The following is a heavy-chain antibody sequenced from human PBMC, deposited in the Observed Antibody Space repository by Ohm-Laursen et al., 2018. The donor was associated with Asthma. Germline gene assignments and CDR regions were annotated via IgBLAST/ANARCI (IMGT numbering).Heavy chain of an antibody. D-gene: IGHD1-26*01. J-gene: IGHJ1*01. V-gene: IGHV3-21*01. CDR1: GYTFSRYS. CDR3: ARIGPEWELPGREYSLHH. CDR2: ISTASSFI. Sequence: SLRLSCTASGYTFSRYSIHWVRQIPGKGLELVASISTASSFIYYADSVRGRFTTSRDNTRNSVYLQMNSLRAEDTALYYCARIGPEWELPGREYSLHHWGEGTLVTVSS.